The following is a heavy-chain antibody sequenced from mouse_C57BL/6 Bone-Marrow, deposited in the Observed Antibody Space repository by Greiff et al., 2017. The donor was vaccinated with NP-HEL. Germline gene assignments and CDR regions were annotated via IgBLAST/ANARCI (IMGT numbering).Heavy chain of an antibody. V-gene: IGHV1-7*01. CDR2: VNPSSGYT. J-gene: IGHJ2*01. CDR3: ASIWYPDY. CDR1: GYTFTSYW. Sequence: VQLQQSGAELAKPGASVKLSCKASGYTFTSYWMHWVKQRPGQGLEWIGYVNPSSGYTKYNQKFKDKATLTADKSSSTAYMQLSSLTYEDSAFYYCASIWYPDYWGQGTTLTVSS. D-gene: IGHD2-1*01.